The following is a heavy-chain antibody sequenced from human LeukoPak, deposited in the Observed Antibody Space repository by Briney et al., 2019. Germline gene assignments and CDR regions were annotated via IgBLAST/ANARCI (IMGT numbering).Heavy chain of an antibody. D-gene: IGHD6-19*01. V-gene: IGHV4-38-2*02. CDR3: ARIAPLIDSSGRPFDP. J-gene: IGHJ5*02. CDR2: IYHSGST. CDR1: GYSISSGYY. Sequence: PSETLSLTCTVSGYSISSGYYWGWIRQPPGKGLEWIGEIYHSGSTNYNPSLKSRVTISVDKSKNQFSLKLSSVTAADTAVYYCARIAPLIDSSGRPFDPWGQGTLVTVSS.